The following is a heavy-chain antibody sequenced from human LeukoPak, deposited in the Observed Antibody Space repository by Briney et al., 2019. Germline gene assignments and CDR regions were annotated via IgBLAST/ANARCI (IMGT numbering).Heavy chain of an antibody. CDR2: ISGSGGST. D-gene: IGHD3-16*02. V-gene: IGHV3-23*01. Sequence: GGSLRLSCAASGFTFSSYAMSWVRQAPGKELEWVSAISGSGGSTYYADTVKGRFTISRDNSKNTLYLQMNSVRAEDTGVYYCAKGVAGGVIVGAFDIWGQGTMVTVSS. CDR1: GFTFSSYA. CDR3: AKGVAGGVIVGAFDI. J-gene: IGHJ3*02.